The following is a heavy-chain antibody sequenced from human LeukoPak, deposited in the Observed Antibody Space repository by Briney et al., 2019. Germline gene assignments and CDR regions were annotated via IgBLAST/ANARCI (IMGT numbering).Heavy chain of an antibody. D-gene: IGHD3-22*01. V-gene: IGHV1-2*02. CDR1: GYTFTGYY. J-gene: IGHJ3*02. CDR3: ARNYYYESSGYYSYDAFDI. CDR2: INPNSGGT. Sequence: ASVKVSCKASGYTFTGYYMHWVRQAPGQGLEWMGWINPNSGGTNYAQKFQGRVTMTRDTSISTAYVELSRLRSDDTAVYYCARNYYYESSGYYSYDAFDIWGQGTMVTVSS.